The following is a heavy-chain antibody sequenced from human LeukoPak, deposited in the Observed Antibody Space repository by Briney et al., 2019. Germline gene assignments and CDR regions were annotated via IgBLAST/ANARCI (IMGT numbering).Heavy chain of an antibody. CDR1: GFTFSSYW. CDR2: INQDGSEK. V-gene: IGHV3-7*03. CDR3: AREYDILTDRFYFDY. D-gene: IGHD3-9*01. J-gene: IGHJ4*02. Sequence: PGGSLRLSCAASGFTFSSYWMSWVRQAPGKGLEWVANINQDGSEKYYVDSVKGRFTISRENAKNSLYLQMNSLRAEDTAVYYCAREYDILTDRFYFDYWGQGTLVTVSS.